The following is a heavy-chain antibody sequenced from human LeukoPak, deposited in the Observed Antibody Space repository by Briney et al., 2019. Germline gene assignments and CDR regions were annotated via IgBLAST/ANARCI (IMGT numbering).Heavy chain of an antibody. Sequence: SETLSLTCFVSGYAINIDYSWGWIRQSPGKGLGWVGIISPKGITYYNPSLRGRVTISEDTSKNQFSLKLRSMTATDTAMYYCARVPGAYYDISIGFGSGWFDPWGQGILVTVSS. J-gene: IGHJ5*02. CDR3: ARVPGAYYDISIGFGSGWFDP. D-gene: IGHD3-9*01. CDR2: ISPKGIT. V-gene: IGHV4-38-2*02. CDR1: GYAINIDYS.